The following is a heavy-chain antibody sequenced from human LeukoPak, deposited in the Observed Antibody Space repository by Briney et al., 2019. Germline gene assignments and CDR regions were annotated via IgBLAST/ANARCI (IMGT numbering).Heavy chain of an antibody. CDR2: IYYSGST. Sequence: KPSETLSLTCTVSGGSISSYYWSWIRQPPGKGLEWIGYIYYSGSTNYNPSLKSRVTISVDTSKNQFSLKLSPVTAADTAVYYCARVISSSWYLNLPTYYYGMDVWGQGTTVTVSS. V-gene: IGHV4-59*08. J-gene: IGHJ6*02. D-gene: IGHD6-13*01. CDR3: ARVISSSWYLNLPTYYYGMDV. CDR1: GGSISSYY.